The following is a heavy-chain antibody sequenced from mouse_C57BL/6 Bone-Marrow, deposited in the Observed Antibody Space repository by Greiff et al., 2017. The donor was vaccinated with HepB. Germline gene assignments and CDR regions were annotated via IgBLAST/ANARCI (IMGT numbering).Heavy chain of an antibody. V-gene: IGHV14-1*01. CDR3: TRFITTVGGYFDV. D-gene: IGHD1-1*01. CDR1: GFNIKDYY. CDR2: IDPEDGDT. J-gene: IGHJ1*03. Sequence: VQLQQSGAELVRPGASVKLSCTASGFNIKDYYMHWVKQRPEQGLEWIGRIDPEDGDTEYAPKFQGKATMTADTSSNTAYLQLSSLTSEDTAGYYCTRFITTVGGYFDVWGTGTTVTVSS.